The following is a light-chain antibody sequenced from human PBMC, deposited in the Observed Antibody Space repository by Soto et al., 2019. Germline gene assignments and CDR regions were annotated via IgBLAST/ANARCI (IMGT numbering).Light chain of an antibody. CDR2: GNT. V-gene: IGLV1-40*01. CDR1: SSNIGAGFD. Sequence: SVLTQPPSVSGAPGQRVTISCTGSSSNIGAGFDVHWYQHLPGTAPKLLIHGNTNRPSGVPDRFSGSKSGTSASLAITGLQTEDEAEYYCQAYDSSLSGYVFGTGTKVTVL. J-gene: IGLJ1*01. CDR3: QAYDSSLSGYV.